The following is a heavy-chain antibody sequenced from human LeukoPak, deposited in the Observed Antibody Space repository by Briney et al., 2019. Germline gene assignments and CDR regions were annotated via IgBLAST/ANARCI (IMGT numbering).Heavy chain of an antibody. D-gene: IGHD2-21*02. Sequence: SVTVSCTASGGTFSSYAISWVRQAPGEGLEWMGGIIPIFGTANYAQTFQGRVTITADESTSTAYMELSSLRSEDTAVYYCASGGDVTSYFDLWGRGTLVTVSS. J-gene: IGHJ2*01. CDR3: ASGGDVTSYFDL. CDR1: GGTFSSYA. CDR2: IIPIFGTA. V-gene: IGHV1-69*13.